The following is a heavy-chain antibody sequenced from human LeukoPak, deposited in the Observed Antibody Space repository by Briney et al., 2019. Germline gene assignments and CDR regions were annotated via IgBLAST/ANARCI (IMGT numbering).Heavy chain of an antibody. D-gene: IGHD5-18*01. CDR3: ARAPREYSYGTYYFDY. V-gene: IGHV3-74*01. Sequence: GGSLRLSCAASGFTFSSCWMHWVRQAPGKGLVWVSRINSDGSSTSYADSVKGRFTISRDNAKNTLYLQMNSLRAEDTAVYYCARAPREYSYGTYYFDYWGQGTLVTVSS. CDR1: GFTFSSCW. CDR2: INSDGSST. J-gene: IGHJ4*02.